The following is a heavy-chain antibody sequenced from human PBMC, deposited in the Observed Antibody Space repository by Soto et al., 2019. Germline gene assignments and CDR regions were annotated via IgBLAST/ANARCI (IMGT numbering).Heavy chain of an antibody. Sequence: LSLTCTVSGGSISSGGYYWSWIRQHPGKGLEWIGYIYYSGSTYYNPSLKSRVTISVDTSKNQFSLKLSSVTAADTAVYYCAREVIREYSSGFDVYNWLDPWGQGTLVTVSS. CDR1: GGSISSGGYY. CDR3: AREVIREYSSGFDVYNWLDP. V-gene: IGHV4-31*03. CDR2: IYYSGST. J-gene: IGHJ5*02. D-gene: IGHD6-19*01.